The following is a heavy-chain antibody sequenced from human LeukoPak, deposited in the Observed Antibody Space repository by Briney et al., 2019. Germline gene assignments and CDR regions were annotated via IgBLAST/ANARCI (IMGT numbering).Heavy chain of an antibody. CDR1: GFNFGDYA. V-gene: IGHV3-49*04. J-gene: IGHJ3*02. Sequence: PGGSLRLSCTASGFNFGDYAMSWVRQAPGKRLEWVGFIRIKSFGGTTEYAASVKGRFTISRDDSKNIAYLQMNSLKTEDTAVYYCTRDRPEVGYSYGMEAFDIWGQGTVVTVSS. CDR3: TRDRPEVGYSYGMEAFDI. CDR2: IRIKSFGGTT. D-gene: IGHD5-18*01.